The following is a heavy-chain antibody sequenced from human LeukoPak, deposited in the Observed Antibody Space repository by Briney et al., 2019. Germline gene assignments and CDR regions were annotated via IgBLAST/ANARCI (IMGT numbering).Heavy chain of an antibody. J-gene: IGHJ4*02. CDR2: VYTSGST. V-gene: IGHV4-4*07. Sequence: SETLSLTCTVSGGSISSYYWSWIRQPAGKGLEWIGRVYTSGSTNYNPSLKSRVTMSVDTSKNQFSLKLSSVTAADTAVYYCARDSPLTLSVDYWGQGTLVTVSS. CDR1: GGSISSYY. CDR3: ARDSPLTLSVDY. D-gene: IGHD3-9*01.